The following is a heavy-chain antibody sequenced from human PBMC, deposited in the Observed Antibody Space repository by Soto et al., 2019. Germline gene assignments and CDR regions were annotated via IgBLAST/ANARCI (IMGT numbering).Heavy chain of an antibody. Sequence: EVQLLESGGGLVQPGGSLRLSCAASGFTFSSYALSWVRLAPGKGLEWVSAISGSGAGTYYADSVKGRFTISRDNSKNTLYLQMNSLRAEDTAVYYCANSIAAAGIAMYYGGQGTLVTVSS. J-gene: IGHJ4*02. CDR1: GFTFSSYA. CDR2: ISGSGAGT. CDR3: ANSIAAAGIAMYY. V-gene: IGHV3-23*01. D-gene: IGHD6-13*01.